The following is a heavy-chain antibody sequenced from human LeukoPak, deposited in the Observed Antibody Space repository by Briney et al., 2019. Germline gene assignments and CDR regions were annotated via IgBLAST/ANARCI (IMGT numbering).Heavy chain of an antibody. CDR3: ARGVQGGYAQYYFDY. Sequence: GGSLRLSCAASGFTFSSYGMHWVRQAPGKGLEWVAVIWYDGSNKYYADSVKGRFTISRDNSKNTLYLQMNSVRAEDTAVYYCARGVQGGYAQYYFDYWGQGTLVTVSS. CDR2: IWYDGSNK. J-gene: IGHJ4*02. CDR1: GFTFSSYG. D-gene: IGHD5-12*01. V-gene: IGHV3-33*01.